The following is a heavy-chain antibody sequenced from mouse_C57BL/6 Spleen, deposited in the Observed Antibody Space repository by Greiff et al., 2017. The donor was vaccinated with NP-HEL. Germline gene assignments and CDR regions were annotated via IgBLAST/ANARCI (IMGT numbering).Heavy chain of an antibody. Sequence: VHVKQSVAELVRPGASVKLSCTASGFNIKNTYMHWVKQRPEQGLEWIGRIDPANGNTKYAPKFQGKATITADTSSNTAYLQLSSLTSEDTAIYYCARWGITTVVDTFFAYWGQGTLVTVSA. CDR1: GFNIKNTY. CDR2: IDPANGNT. D-gene: IGHD1-1*01. CDR3: ARWGITTVVDTFFAY. J-gene: IGHJ3*01. V-gene: IGHV14-3*01.